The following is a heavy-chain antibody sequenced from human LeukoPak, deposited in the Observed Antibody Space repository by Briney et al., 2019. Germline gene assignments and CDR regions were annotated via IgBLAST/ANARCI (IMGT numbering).Heavy chain of an antibody. D-gene: IGHD6-13*01. J-gene: IGHJ3*02. CDR2: INWNGGST. V-gene: IGHV3-20*04. Sequence: SGGSLRLSCAASGFTFDDYGMSWVRQAPGKGLEWVSGINWNGGSTGYADSVKGRFTISRDNGKNCLYLQMNSLRGEETALYYWTGRTGYSRSWYAFDIWGQGTMVTVSS. CDR1: GFTFDDYG. CDR3: TGRTGYSRSWYAFDI.